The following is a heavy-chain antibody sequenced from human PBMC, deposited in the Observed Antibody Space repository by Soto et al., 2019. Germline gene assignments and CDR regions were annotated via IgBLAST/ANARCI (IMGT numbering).Heavy chain of an antibody. CDR2: IYYSGST. CDR3: ATYSSGWYYFDY. CDR1: GGSISSSSYY. D-gene: IGHD6-19*01. J-gene: IGHJ4*02. Sequence: SETLSLTCTVSGGSISSSSYYWGWIRQPPGKGLEWIGSIYYSGSTYYNPSLKSRVTISVDTSKNQFSLKLSSVTAADTAVYYCATYSSGWYYFDYWGQGTLVTV. V-gene: IGHV4-39*01.